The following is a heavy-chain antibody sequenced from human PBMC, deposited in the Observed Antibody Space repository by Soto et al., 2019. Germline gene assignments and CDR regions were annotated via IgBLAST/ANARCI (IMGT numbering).Heavy chain of an antibody. D-gene: IGHD1-26*01. CDR1: GGSIISSNFY. CDR2: IRYGGDA. V-gene: IGHV4-39*02. CDR3: AKDASCFSCGA. J-gene: IGHJ4*02. Sequence: SETQSLTCAVAGGSIISSNFYWGCFRQPPGKGLEWVGSIRYGGDASYNPSLRSRVTISTDTSKNHFSLSLRSVTAADTAIYYCAKDASCFSCGAWGQGAPVTVSS.